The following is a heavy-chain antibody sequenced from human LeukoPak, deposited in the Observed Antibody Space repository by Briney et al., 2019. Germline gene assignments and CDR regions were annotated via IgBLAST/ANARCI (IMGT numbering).Heavy chain of an antibody. CDR2: ISGSGGTT. J-gene: IGHJ5*02. Sequence: GGPLRLSCAASGFTFSSYAMSWVRQAPGKGLEWVSAISGSGGTTYYADSVKGRFTISRDNSKNTLYLQMNSLRAEDTAVYYCAKVGPRYCSGGSCSPPSWFDPWGQGTLVTVSS. V-gene: IGHV3-23*01. CDR3: AKVGPRYCSGGSCSPPSWFDP. D-gene: IGHD2-15*01. CDR1: GFTFSSYA.